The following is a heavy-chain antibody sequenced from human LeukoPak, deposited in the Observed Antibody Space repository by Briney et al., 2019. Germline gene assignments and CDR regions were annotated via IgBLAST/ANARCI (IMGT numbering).Heavy chain of an antibody. CDR1: GFTFSTYW. CDR2: MNSDGSST. CDR3: ARYDYWGGAFDY. Sequence: GGSLRLSYAASGFTFSTYWMQWVRQAPGKGLVWVSRMNSDGSSTAYADSVKGRFTISRDNAKNTLYLQMNSLRAEDTAVYYCARYDYWGGAFDYWGQGTLVTVSS. D-gene: IGHD3-3*01. J-gene: IGHJ4*02. V-gene: IGHV3-74*01.